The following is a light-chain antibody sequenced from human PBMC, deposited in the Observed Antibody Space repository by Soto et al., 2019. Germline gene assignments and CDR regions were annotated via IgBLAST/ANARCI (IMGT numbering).Light chain of an antibody. CDR1: SSNIGSNT. CDR2: GDN. J-gene: IGLJ2*01. V-gene: IGLV1-44*01. Sequence: SALTQPPSASGTPGQRVTISCSGGSSNIGSNTVNWYQHLPGTAPKLLIYGDNQRPSGVPDRFSGSKSGTSASLAISGLQSEDEADYYCAAWDDSLNGVIFGGGTKLTVL. CDR3: AAWDDSLNGVI.